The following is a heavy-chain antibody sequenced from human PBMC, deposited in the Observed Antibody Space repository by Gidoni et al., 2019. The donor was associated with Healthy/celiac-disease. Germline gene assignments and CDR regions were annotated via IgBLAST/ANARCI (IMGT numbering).Heavy chain of an antibody. CDR2: ISGSGGRT. CDR3: AKDRAPLLLWFGELLW. J-gene: IGHJ4*02. D-gene: IGHD3-10*01. V-gene: IGHV3-23*01. CDR1: AFTFSSDA. Sequence: EVQLFESGGGLVQPGGSLRLSCAASAFTFSSDAMSWVRQAPGKGLEWVAAISGSGGRTYYADSVKGGFTISRDNSKNTLYLQMNRLRAEDTAVYYCAKDRAPLLLWFGELLWWGQGTLVTVSS.